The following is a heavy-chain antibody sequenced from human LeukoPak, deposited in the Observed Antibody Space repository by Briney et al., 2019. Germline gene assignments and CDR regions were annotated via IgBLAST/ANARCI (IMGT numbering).Heavy chain of an antibody. CDR1: GSIFTNHW. D-gene: IGHD3-10*01. CDR3: ARKITYYYGSGSPLSFDY. CDR2: IYPRDSDT. Sequence: GESLKISCRGSGSIFTNHWIGWVRQMPGKGLEWMGIIYPRDSDTRYSPSFQGQVTISADKSISTAYLQWSSLKASDTAMYYCARKITYYYGSGSPLSFDYWGQGTLVTVSS. V-gene: IGHV5-51*01. J-gene: IGHJ4*02.